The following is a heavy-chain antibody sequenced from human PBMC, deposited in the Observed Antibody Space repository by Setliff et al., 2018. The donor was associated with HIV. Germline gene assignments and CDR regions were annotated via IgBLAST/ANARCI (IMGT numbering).Heavy chain of an antibody. CDR3: ASARIPTGGTSTSFDY. D-gene: IGHD1-1*01. Sequence: PGGSLRLSCAASGFTFSTYAMSWVRQAPGKGLEWVSVIENSGDSTKYADSVRGRFTISRDNSKNTVYLQVSSLRPEDTAVYYCASARIPTGGTSTSFDYWGQGTLVTVSS. J-gene: IGHJ4*02. CDR2: IENSGDST. V-gene: IGHV3-23*05. CDR1: GFTFSTYA.